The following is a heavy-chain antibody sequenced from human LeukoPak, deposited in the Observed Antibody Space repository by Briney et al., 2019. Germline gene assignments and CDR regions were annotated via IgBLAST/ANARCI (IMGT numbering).Heavy chain of an antibody. CDR3: ARWRGPRDYYGSGRYYYYYYGMDV. D-gene: IGHD3-10*01. CDR2: INHIGST. Sequence: PSEPLSLTCAVYGGSFSGYYWSWIRQPPGKGLEWFGEINHIGSTNYNPSLKSRGTISVDTSKNQFSLKLSSVTAADAAVYYCARWRGPRDYYGSGRYYYYYYGMDVWGKGTTVTVSS. V-gene: IGHV4-34*01. CDR1: GGSFSGYY. J-gene: IGHJ6*04.